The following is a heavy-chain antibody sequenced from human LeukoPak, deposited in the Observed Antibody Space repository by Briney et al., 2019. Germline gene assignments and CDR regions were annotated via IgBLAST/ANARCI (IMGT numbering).Heavy chain of an antibody. V-gene: IGHV1-8*01. CDR2: MNPNSGNT. J-gene: IGHJ4*02. Sequence: PGASVKVSCKASGYTFTSYDINWVRQATGQGLEWMGWMNPNSGNTGYAQKFQGRVTMTRNTSISTAYMELSSLRSEDTAVYYCASRVDDFWSGYYDYWGQGTLVTVSS. CDR1: GYTFTSYD. CDR3: ASRVDDFWSGYYDY. D-gene: IGHD3-3*01.